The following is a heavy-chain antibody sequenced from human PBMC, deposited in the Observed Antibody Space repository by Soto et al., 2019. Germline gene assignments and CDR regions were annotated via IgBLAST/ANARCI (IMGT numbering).Heavy chain of an antibody. CDR2: MNPNSGNT. CDR3: ARGRRYYDFWSGSQNYYYMDV. CDR1: GYTFTSYD. Sequence: ASVKVSCKASGYTFTSYDINWVRQATGQGLEWVGWMNPNSGNTGYAQKFQGRVTMTRNTSISTAYMELSSLRSEDTAVYYCARGRRYYDFWSGSQNYYYMDVWGKGTTVTVSS. D-gene: IGHD3-3*01. V-gene: IGHV1-8*01. J-gene: IGHJ6*03.